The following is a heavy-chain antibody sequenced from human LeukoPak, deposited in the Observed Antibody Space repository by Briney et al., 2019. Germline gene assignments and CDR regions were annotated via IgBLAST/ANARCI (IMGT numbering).Heavy chain of an antibody. V-gene: IGHV4-4*02. CDR3: ASYERMTTVTTGWFDP. J-gene: IGHJ5*02. CDR1: GGSISSSNW. D-gene: IGHD4-17*01. CDR2: IYHSGST. Sequence: SETLSLTCAVSGGSISSSNWWSWVRQPPGKGLEWIGEIYHSGSTNYNPSLKSRVTISVDKSKNQFSLKLSSVTAADTAVYYCASYERMTTVTTGWFDPWGQGTLVTVSS.